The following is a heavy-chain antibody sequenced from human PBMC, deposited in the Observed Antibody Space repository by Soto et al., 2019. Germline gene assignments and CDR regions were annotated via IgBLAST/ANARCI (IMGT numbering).Heavy chain of an antibody. CDR2: ISYDGSNK. CDR1: GFTFSSYG. CDR3: AKDRWISGYYYGMDV. J-gene: IGHJ6*02. Sequence: GGSLRLSCAASGFTFSSYGMHWVRQAPGKGLEWVAVISYDGSNKYYADSVKGRFTISRDNSKNTLYLQMNSLRAEDTAVYYCAKDRWISGYYYGMDVWGQGTTVTVSS. D-gene: IGHD2-2*03. V-gene: IGHV3-30*18.